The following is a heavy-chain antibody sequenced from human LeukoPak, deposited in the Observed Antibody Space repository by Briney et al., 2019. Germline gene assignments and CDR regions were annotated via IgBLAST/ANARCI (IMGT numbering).Heavy chain of an antibody. CDR3: ARLATAGYLNY. V-gene: IGHV4-59*08. CDR1: GGSISSYY. Sequence: SEPLSLTCPVSGGSISSYYWSWIRQPPGKGLEWIGYISHSGSTNYNPSLKSRVTISVDTSKKQFSLRVNSVTAADTAVYYCARLATAGYLNYWGQGTLVAVSS. D-gene: IGHD6-19*01. J-gene: IGHJ4*02. CDR2: ISHSGST.